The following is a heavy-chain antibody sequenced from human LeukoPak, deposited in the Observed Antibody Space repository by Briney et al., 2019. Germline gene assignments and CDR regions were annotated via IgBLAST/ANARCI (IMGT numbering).Heavy chain of an antibody. CDR1: GFTFSSYE. CDR2: ISSSGGSI. Sequence: PGGSLRLSCAASGFTFSSYEMSWVRQAPGKGLEGVSYISSSGGSIYYADSVKGRFTISRDNAKNSLYLQVNSLRAEDTAVYYCALTAHYYYYGMDVWGQGTTVTVSS. CDR3: ALTAHYYYYGMDV. J-gene: IGHJ6*02. D-gene: IGHD5-18*01. V-gene: IGHV3-48*03.